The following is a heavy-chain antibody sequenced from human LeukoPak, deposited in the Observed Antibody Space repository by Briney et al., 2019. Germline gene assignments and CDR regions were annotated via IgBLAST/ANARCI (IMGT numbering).Heavy chain of an antibody. CDR2: IIPSGGST. CDR1: GYTFTSYY. Sequence: ASVKVSCKASGYTFTSYYMHWVRQAPGQGLEWMGIIIPSGGSTSYAQKFQGRVTMTRDMSTSTVYMELSSLRSEDTAVYYCASIAAAGTGLYFDYWGQGALVTVSS. CDR3: ASIAAAGTGLYFDY. V-gene: IGHV1-46*01. D-gene: IGHD6-13*01. J-gene: IGHJ4*02.